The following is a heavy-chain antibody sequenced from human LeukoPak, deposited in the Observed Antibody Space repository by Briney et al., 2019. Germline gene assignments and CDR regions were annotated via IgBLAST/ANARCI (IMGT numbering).Heavy chain of an antibody. V-gene: IGHV4-59*01. Sequence: SETLSLTCTVSGGSISSYYWSWIRQPPGKGLEWIGYIYYSGSTNYNPSLKSRVTISVDTSKNQFSLKLSSVTAADTAVYYCARQSGGWFDPWGQGTLVTVSA. CDR1: GGSISSYY. CDR3: ARQSGGWFDP. J-gene: IGHJ5*02. D-gene: IGHD3-10*01. CDR2: IYYSGST.